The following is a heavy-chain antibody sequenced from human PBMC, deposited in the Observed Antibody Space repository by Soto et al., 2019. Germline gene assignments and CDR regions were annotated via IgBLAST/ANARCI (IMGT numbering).Heavy chain of an antibody. CDR3: ARVISGYLFDY. CDR1: GGTISSYY. J-gene: IGHJ4*02. CDR2: ISYSGYT. V-gene: IGHV4-59*01. Sequence: SETLSLTCTVSGGTISSYYWTWIRQPPGKELEYIGHISYSGYTNYNPSLKSRVTISLDTSKNQFSLKLSSVTAADTAVYYCARVISGYLFDYWSQGILVTVSS. D-gene: IGHD3-22*01.